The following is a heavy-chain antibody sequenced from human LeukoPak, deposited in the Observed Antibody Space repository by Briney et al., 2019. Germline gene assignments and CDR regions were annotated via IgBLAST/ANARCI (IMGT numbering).Heavy chain of an antibody. V-gene: IGHV1-69*05. Sequence: ASVKVSCKASGGTFSSYAISWVRQAPGQGLEWMGGITPIFGTANYAQKFQGRVTITTDESTSTAYMELSSLRSEDTAVYYCARDRSGFGGPIFDYWGQGTLVTVSS. CDR3: ARDRSGFGGPIFDY. CDR2: ITPIFGTA. D-gene: IGHD3-10*01. J-gene: IGHJ4*02. CDR1: GGTFSSYA.